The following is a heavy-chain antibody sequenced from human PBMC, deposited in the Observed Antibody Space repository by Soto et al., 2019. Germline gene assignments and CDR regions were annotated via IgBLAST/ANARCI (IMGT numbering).Heavy chain of an antibody. J-gene: IGHJ6*02. CDR2: IIPISGTA. D-gene: IGHD2-2*01. CDR3: ARSQGSSTSLEIYYYYYYGMDV. CDR1: GGTFSSYA. V-gene: IGHV1-69*01. Sequence: QVQLVQSGAEVKKPGSSVKVSCKASGGTFSSYAISWVRQAPGQGLEWMGWIIPISGTANYAQKFQGRVTITADESTSTAYMKLSSLRSEDTAVYYCARSQGSSTSLEIYYYYYYGMDVWGQGTTVTVSS.